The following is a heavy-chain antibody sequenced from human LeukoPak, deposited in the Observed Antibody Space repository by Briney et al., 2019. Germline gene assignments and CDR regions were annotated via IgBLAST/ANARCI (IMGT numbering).Heavy chain of an antibody. Sequence: PGGSLRLSCAASGFTLSSYGIHWVRQAPGKGLEWVAAIWYDGTNRYYVDSVRGRFTISRDNSKNTLYLQMNSLRAEDTAVYYCARGGHDYYDRSGYYYMSAFDIWGQGTMVTVSS. V-gene: IGHV3-33*01. D-gene: IGHD3-22*01. J-gene: IGHJ3*02. CDR2: IWYDGTNR. CDR1: GFTLSSYG. CDR3: ARGGHDYYDRSGYYYMSAFDI.